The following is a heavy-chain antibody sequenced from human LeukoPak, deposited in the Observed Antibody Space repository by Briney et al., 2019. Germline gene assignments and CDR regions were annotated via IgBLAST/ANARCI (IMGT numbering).Heavy chain of an antibody. V-gene: IGHV3-74*01. J-gene: IGHJ4*02. CDR2: INSDGSST. D-gene: IGHD1-26*01. CDR3: AREGVGANAYFDY. CDR1: GFTFDDYA. Sequence: GGSLRLSCAASGFTFDDYAMHWVRQAPGKGLVWVSRINSDGSSTSYADSVKGRFTISRDNAKNTLYLQMNSLRAEDTAVYYCAREGVGANAYFDYWGQGTLVTVSS.